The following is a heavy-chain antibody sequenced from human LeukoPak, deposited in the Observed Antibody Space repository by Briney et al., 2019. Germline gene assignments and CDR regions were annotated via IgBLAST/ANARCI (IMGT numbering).Heavy chain of an antibody. CDR3: ARHPPRDGSAFDY. V-gene: IGHV4-39*01. Sequence: SETLSLTCTVSGGSISSGSYYWGWIRQPPGKGLEWIASMYYSGTTFYSPSLKSRVTISVDTSKNQLSLKLGSVTAADTAVYYCARHPPRDGSAFDYWGQGTLVSVSS. CDR2: MYYSGTT. CDR1: GGSISSGSYY. J-gene: IGHJ4*02.